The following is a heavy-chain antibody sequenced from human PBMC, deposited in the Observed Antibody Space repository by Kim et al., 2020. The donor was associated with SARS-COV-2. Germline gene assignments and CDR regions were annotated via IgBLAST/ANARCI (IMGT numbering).Heavy chain of an antibody. V-gene: IGHV4-59*01. D-gene: IGHD6-13*01. J-gene: IGHJ5*02. CDR2: IYYSGST. Sequence: SETLSLTCTVSGGSISSYYWSWIRQPPGKGLEWIGYIYYSGSTNYNPSLKSRVTISVDTSKNQFSLKLSSVTAADTAVYYCARVSPKEGSSWYSTFWFDPWGQGTLVTVSS. CDR3: ARVSPKEGSSWYSTFWFDP. CDR1: GGSISSYY.